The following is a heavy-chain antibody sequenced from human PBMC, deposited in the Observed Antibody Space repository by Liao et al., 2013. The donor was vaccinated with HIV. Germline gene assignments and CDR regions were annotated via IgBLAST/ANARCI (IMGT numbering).Heavy chain of an antibody. CDR2: IYYSGST. J-gene: IGHJ4*02. CDR3: ARPALSGFGELYY. Sequence: QVQLQESGPGLVKPSQTLSLTCTVSGGSISSGDYYWSWIRQPPGKGLEWIGYIYYSGSTNYNPSLKSRVTISVDTSKNQFSLKLKSVTAADTAVYYCARPALSGFGELYYWGQGTLVTVSS. D-gene: IGHD3-10*01. V-gene: IGHV4-30-4*08. CDR1: GGSISSGDYY.